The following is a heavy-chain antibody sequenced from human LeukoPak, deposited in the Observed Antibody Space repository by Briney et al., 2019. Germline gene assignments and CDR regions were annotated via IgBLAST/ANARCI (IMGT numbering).Heavy chain of an antibody. D-gene: IGHD2-2*01. V-gene: IGHV4-30-2*01. Sequence: SETLSLTCTVSGGSISSGGYYWSWIRQPPGKGLEWIGYIYHSGSTYYNPSLKSRVTISVDRSKNQFSLKLSSVTAADTAVYYCARGPAEYQLLFNSWFDPWGQGTLVTVSS. CDR1: GGSISSGGYY. CDR3: ARGPAEYQLLFNSWFDP. CDR2: IYHSGST. J-gene: IGHJ5*02.